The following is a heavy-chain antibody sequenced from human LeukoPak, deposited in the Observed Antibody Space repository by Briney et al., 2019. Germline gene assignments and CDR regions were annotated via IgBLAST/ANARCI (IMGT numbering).Heavy chain of an antibody. J-gene: IGHJ4*02. CDR3: TRRIAAAGNPSNFDY. V-gene: IGHV3-73*01. D-gene: IGHD6-13*01. CDR2: IRSKANSYAT. CDR1: GFTFSGSG. Sequence: GGSLRLSCAASGFTFSGSGMHWVRQASGKGLEWVGRIRSKANSYATAYAASVKGRFTISRDDSKNTAYLQMNSLKTEDTAVYYCTRRIAAAGNPSNFDYWGQGTLVTVSS.